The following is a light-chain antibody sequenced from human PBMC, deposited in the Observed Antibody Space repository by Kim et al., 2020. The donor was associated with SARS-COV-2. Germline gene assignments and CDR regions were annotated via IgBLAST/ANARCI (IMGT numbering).Light chain of an antibody. CDR1: QSVSSSY. Sequence: SPGDRATLSCRASQSVSSSYLAWYQPKPGQAPRLLIYGASSRATGIPDRFSGSGSGTDFTLTISRLEPEDFAVYYCQQYGSSPWTFGQGTKVDIK. V-gene: IGKV3-20*01. CDR3: QQYGSSPWT. J-gene: IGKJ1*01. CDR2: GAS.